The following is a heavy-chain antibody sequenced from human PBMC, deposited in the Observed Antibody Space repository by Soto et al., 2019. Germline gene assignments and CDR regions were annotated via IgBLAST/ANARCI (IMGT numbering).Heavy chain of an antibody. V-gene: IGHV4-59*01. CDR1: GGSISSYY. Sequence: QVQLQESGPGLVKPSETLSLTCTVSGGSISSYYWSWIRQPPGKGLEWIGYIYYSGSTNYTPSLKSRVTISVDTSKNQFALKLSSVTAADTAVYYCARSRKGSGGDAFDILGQGTMVTVSS. J-gene: IGHJ3*02. CDR3: ARSRKGSGGDAFDI. CDR2: IYYSGST. D-gene: IGHD3-10*01.